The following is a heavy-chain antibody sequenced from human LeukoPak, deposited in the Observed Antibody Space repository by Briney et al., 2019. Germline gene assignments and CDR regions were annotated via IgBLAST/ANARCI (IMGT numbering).Heavy chain of an antibody. D-gene: IGHD3-10*01. CDR1: GDSISSGNYY. CDR3: ARMIRAMVRGVTNWFDP. Sequence: SETLSLTCTVSGDSISSGNYYWGWIRQPPGKGLEWIGSIYYSGSTNYNPSLKSRATISVDTSKNQFSLKLSSVTAADTAVYYCARMIRAMVRGVTNWFDPWGQGTLVTVSS. CDR2: IYYSGST. V-gene: IGHV4-39*07. J-gene: IGHJ5*02.